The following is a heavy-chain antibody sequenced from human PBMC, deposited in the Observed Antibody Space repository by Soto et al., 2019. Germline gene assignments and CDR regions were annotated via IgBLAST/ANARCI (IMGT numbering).Heavy chain of an antibody. Sequence: QLQLQESGPGLVKPSETLSLTCTVSGGSISSSSYYWGWIRQPPGKGLEWIGNIYYTGSTYYNPSLRSGVTISVDRSKNHSSLKLSSVTAADTAVYYCARREYATSPLDPWGQGALVSVSS. CDR1: GGSISSSSYY. CDR2: IYYTGST. D-gene: IGHD2-2*01. V-gene: IGHV4-39*02. J-gene: IGHJ5*02. CDR3: ARREYATSPLDP.